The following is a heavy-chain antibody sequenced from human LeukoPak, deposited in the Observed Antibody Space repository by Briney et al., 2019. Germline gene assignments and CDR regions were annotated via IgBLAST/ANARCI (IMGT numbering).Heavy chain of an antibody. CDR3: ARHTAVGGSLRFDY. V-gene: IGHV5-51*01. Sequence: GEPLKISFKGSGFDFSSYWIGWVRTIPGKGLGYMGIICPGDSDTRYSQTVQGQVTISADKSITTACLQWSSLKASDTGMYYCARHTAVGGSLRFDYWGQGTLVSVSS. J-gene: IGHJ4*02. CDR1: GFDFSSYW. D-gene: IGHD3-16*01. CDR2: ICPGDSDT.